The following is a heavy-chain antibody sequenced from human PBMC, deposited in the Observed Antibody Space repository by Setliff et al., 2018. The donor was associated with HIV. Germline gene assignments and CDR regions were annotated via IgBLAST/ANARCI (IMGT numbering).Heavy chain of an antibody. J-gene: IGHJ4*02. Sequence: PSETLSLTCAVSGYSISSGYYWGWIRQPPGKGLEWIGSIYHSGSTYYNPSLKSRVTISVDTSKKQFSLDLSSVTAADTAVYFCARAIVKTGYHTKSRVFDYWGQGTLVTVSS. CDR2: IYHSGST. CDR3: ARAIVKTGYHTKSRVFDY. V-gene: IGHV4-38-2*01. D-gene: IGHD3-9*01. CDR1: GYSISSGYY.